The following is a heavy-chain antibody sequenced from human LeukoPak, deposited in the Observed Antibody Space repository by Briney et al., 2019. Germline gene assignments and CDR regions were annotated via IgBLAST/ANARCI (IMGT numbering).Heavy chain of an antibody. CDR2: IYPGDSDT. V-gene: IGHV5-51*01. CDR3: ARHTWGVGDAFDI. J-gene: IGHJ3*02. Sequence: GESLKISCTGSGYSFTSYWIGWVRQMPGKGLEWMGIIYPGDSDTRYSPSFQCKVTISADKSISTAYLQWSSMKASDTAMYYCARHTWGVGDAFDIWGQGTMVTVSS. CDR1: GYSFTSYW. D-gene: IGHD3-16*01.